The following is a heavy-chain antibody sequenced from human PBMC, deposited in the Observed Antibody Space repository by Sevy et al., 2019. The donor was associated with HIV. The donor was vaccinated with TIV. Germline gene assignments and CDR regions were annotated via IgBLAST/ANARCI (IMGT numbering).Heavy chain of an antibody. CDR2: IYYSGST. D-gene: IGHD3-10*01. Sequence: SETLSLTCTVSGGSISSSSYYWGWISQPPGKGLEWIGSIYYSGSTYYKPSLKSRVTISVDTSKNQFSLKLSSVTAADTAVYYCARHRPIGVGELSPHTLYYYYGMDVWCQGTTVTFSS. J-gene: IGHJ6*02. CDR3: ARHRPIGVGELSPHTLYYYYGMDV. V-gene: IGHV4-39*01. CDR1: GGSISSSSYY.